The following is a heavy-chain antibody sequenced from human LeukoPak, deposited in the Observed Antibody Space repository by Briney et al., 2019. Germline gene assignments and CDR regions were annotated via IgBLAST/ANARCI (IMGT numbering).Heavy chain of an antibody. J-gene: IGHJ6*03. CDR1: GGTFSSYA. Sequence: GSSVKVSCKASGGTFSSYAISWVRQAPGQGLERMGGIIPIFGTANYAQKFQGRVTITADESTSTAYMELSSLRSEDTAVYYCARAGTIPYYYYYMDVWGKGTTVTVSS. CDR2: IIPIFGTA. D-gene: IGHD1-1*01. V-gene: IGHV1-69*01. CDR3: ARAGTIPYYYYYMDV.